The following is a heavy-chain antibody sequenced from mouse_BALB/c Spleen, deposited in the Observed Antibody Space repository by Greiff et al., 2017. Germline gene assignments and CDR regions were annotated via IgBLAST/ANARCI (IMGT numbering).Heavy chain of an antibody. CDR2: IYPGGGYT. V-gene: IGHV1-63*02. D-gene: IGHD2-3*01. CDR1: GYTFTNYW. Sequence: VQLQESGAELVRPGTSVKISCKASGYTFTNYWLGWVKQRPGHGLEWIGDIYPGGGYTNYNEKFKGKATLTADTSSSTAYMQLSSLTSEDSAVYFCARSDGYYPWFAYWGQGTLVTVSA. CDR3: ARSDGYYPWFAY. J-gene: IGHJ3*01.